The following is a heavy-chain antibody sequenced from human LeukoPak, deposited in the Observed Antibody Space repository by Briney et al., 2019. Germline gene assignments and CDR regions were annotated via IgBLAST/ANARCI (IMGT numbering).Heavy chain of an antibody. V-gene: IGHV3-21*01. Sequence: PGGSLRLSCVASGVTFSGYSMIWVRQAPGKGLEWVSAISSSGTYIYYADSVKGRFTISRDNAKNSLSLQMNSLRAEDTAVYYCARPNSSGWSVFYGMDVWGQGTTVTVSS. J-gene: IGHJ6*02. CDR3: ARPNSSGWSVFYGMDV. D-gene: IGHD6-19*01. CDR2: ISSSGTYI. CDR1: GVTFSGYS.